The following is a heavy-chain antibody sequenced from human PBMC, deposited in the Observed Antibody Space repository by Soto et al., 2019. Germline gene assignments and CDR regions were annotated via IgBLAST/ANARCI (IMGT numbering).Heavy chain of an antibody. J-gene: IGHJ5*02. CDR2: IYYSGST. D-gene: IGHD3-10*01. V-gene: IGHV4-31*03. CDR1: GGSISSGGYY. Sequence: TLSLTCTVSGGSISSGGYYWSWIRQHPGKGLEWIGYIYYSGSTYYNPSLKSRVTISVDTSKNQFSLKLSSVTAADTAVYYCARDLQSATLNRGVPLAYNSFDPWGHGTLVTVSS. CDR3: ARDLQSATLNRGVPLAYNSFDP.